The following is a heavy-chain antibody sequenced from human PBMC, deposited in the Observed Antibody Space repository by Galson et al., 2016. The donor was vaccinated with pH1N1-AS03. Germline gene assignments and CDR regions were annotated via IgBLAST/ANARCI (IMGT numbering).Heavy chain of an antibody. V-gene: IGHV3-53*01. D-gene: IGHD5-24*01. CDR3: ARVDSSTYSDGWVPFDY. J-gene: IGHJ4*02. CDR1: GLSVAKNY. Sequence: SLRLSCAVSGLSVAKNYMSRVRQAPGKGLEWVSSIYTGGDTFYTDSVRGRFTISRDDSKNTLYLQMNSLRAADTAMYYCARVDSSTYSDGWVPFDYWGQGTLVTVSS. CDR2: IYTGGDT.